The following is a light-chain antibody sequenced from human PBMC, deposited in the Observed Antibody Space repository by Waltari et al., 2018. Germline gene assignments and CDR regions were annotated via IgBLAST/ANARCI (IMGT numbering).Light chain of an antibody. CDR2: DVS. V-gene: IGLV2-14*01. CDR1: SSDDGFYNY. Sequence: QSALTQPASVSGSPGQSITISCTGSSSDDGFYNYDSWYQQHPGKAPKLMIYDVSERPSGVSNRFSGSKSGNTASLTISGLQADDEADYYCNSYTGSSSWVFGGGTKLTV. CDR3: NSYTGSSSWV. J-gene: IGLJ3*02.